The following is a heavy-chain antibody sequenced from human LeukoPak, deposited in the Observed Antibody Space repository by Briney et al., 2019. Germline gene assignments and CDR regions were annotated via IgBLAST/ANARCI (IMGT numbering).Heavy chain of an antibody. D-gene: IGHD2-15*01. CDR3: ARHDCGGSCYFAFDI. V-gene: IGHV4-38-2*01. J-gene: IGHJ3*02. CDR1: GYSISSGYY. CDR2: IYHSGST. Sequence: PSETLCLTCAASGYSISSGYYWGWIRQPPGKGLKWIGSIYHSGSTYYNPSLKSRVTISVDTSKNQFSLKLSSVTAADTAVYYCARHDCGGSCYFAFDIWGQGTMVTVSS.